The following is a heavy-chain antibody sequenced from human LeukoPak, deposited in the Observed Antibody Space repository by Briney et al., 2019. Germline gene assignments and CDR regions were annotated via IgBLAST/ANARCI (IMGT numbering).Heavy chain of an antibody. J-gene: IGHJ4*02. CDR1: GFTFSSYW. CDR3: ARERRDGYNDY. D-gene: IGHD5-24*01. V-gene: IGHV3-7*01. Sequence: GGSLRLSCAASGFTFSSYWMSWARQAPGKGLEWVANIKQDGSEKYYVDSVKGRFTISRDNAKNSLYLQMNSLRAEDTAVYYCARERRDGYNDYWGQGTLVTVSS. CDR2: IKQDGSEK.